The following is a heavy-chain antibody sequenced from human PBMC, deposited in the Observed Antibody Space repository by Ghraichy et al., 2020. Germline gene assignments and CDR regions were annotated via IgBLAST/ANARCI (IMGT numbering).Heavy chain of an antibody. CDR2: ITSSSRTI. CDR3: ARASRVVRFFYYDGMDV. Sequence: GGSLRLSCVGSGFTFTGYGLNWVRQSPGKGLEWVSYITSSSRTISYADSVKGRFTISRDNAQNSLYLQMNSLRDEDTAVYYCARASRVVRFFYYDGMDVWSRGTTVTVSS. CDR1: GFTFTGYG. J-gene: IGHJ6*02. V-gene: IGHV3-48*02. D-gene: IGHD2-21*01.